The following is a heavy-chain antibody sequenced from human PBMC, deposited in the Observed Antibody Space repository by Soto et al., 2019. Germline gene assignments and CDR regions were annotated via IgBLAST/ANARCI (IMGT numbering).Heavy chain of an antibody. CDR3: ARGKRWLQQTWFEP. Sequence: PSETLSLTCTVSGGSISSYYWSWIRQPPGKGLEWIGYIYYSGSTNYNPSLKSRVTISVDTSKNQFSLKLSSVTAADTAVYYCARGKRWLQQTWFEPGGQGTLVTVSS. D-gene: IGHD5-12*01. V-gene: IGHV4-59*12. CDR1: GGSISSYY. CDR2: IYYSGST. J-gene: IGHJ5*01.